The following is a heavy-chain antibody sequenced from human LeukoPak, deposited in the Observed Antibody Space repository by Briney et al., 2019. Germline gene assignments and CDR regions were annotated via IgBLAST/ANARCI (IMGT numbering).Heavy chain of an antibody. CDR3: ARGMGYSYGDY. Sequence: GGSLRLSCAASGFTFSSYAIHWVRQAPGKGLEYVSAISSNGGSTYYANSVKGRFTISRDNSKNTLYLQMGSLRAEDMAVYYCARGMGYSYGDYWGQGTLVTVSS. D-gene: IGHD5-18*01. V-gene: IGHV3-64*01. J-gene: IGHJ4*02. CDR2: ISSNGGST. CDR1: GFTFSSYA.